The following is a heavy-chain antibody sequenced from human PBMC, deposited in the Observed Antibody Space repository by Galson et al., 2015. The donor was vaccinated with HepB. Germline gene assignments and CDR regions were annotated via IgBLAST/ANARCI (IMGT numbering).Heavy chain of an antibody. CDR3: ARDPSIAVVGLNDAFDI. J-gene: IGHJ3*02. CDR2: INPSGGST. Sequence: SVKVSCKASGYTFTSYYMHWVRQAPGQGLEWMGIINPSGGSTSYAQKLQGRVTMTRDTSTSTVYMELSSLRSEDTAVYYCARDPSIAVVGLNDAFDIWCQGTMVTVSS. D-gene: IGHD6-19*01. CDR1: GYTFTSYY. V-gene: IGHV1-46*04.